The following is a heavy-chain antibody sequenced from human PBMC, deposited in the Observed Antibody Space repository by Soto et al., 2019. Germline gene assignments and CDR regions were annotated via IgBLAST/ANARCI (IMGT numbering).Heavy chain of an antibody. J-gene: IGHJ6*02. CDR3: ARDPSDTAMEDGMDV. D-gene: IGHD5-18*01. CDR1: GYTFTSYY. Sequence: ASVKVSCKASGYTFTSYYMRWVRQAPGQGLEWMGIINPSGGSTSYAQKFQGRVTMTRDTSTSTVYMELSSLRSEDTAVYYCARDPSDTAMEDGMDVWGQGTTVTVSS. V-gene: IGHV1-46*01. CDR2: INPSGGST.